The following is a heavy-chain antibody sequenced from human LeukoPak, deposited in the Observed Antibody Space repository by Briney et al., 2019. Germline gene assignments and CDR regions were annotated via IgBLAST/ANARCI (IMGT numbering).Heavy chain of an antibody. CDR3: VKATSTYGDSDL. CDR2: ITWNSGKI. CDR1: GFTFSSYS. J-gene: IGHJ2*01. D-gene: IGHD4-17*01. Sequence: HTGGSLRLSCAASGFTFSSYSMNWVRQAPGKGLEWVSGITWNSGKIAYADSVMGRFTISRDNAKNSLYLQMNSLKPEDAALYYCVKATSTYGDSDLWGGGTLVTVSS. V-gene: IGHV3-9*01.